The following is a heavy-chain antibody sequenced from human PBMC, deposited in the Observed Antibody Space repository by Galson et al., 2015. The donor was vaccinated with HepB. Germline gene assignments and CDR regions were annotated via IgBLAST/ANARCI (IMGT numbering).Heavy chain of an antibody. CDR2: INPNSGGT. CDR3: ASSSSGWYWVELPPFDY. CDR1: GYTFTGYY. D-gene: IGHD6-19*01. V-gene: IGHV1-2*04. J-gene: IGHJ4*02. Sequence: SVKVSCKASGYTFTGYYMHWVRQAPGQGLEWMGWINPNSGGTNYAQKFQGWVTMTRDTSISTAYMELSRLRSDDTAVYYCASSSSGWYWVELPPFDYWGQGTLVTASS.